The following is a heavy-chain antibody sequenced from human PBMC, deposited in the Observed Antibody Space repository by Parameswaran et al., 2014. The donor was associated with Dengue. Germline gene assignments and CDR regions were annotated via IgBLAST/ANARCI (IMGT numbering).Heavy chain of an antibody. CDR2: ISSSSSYI. CDR3: ARGGARLVGSWFDP. Sequence: VRQMPGKGLEWVSSISSSSSYIYYADSVKGRFTISRDNAKNSLYLQMNSLRAEDTAVYYCARGGARLVGSWFDPWGQGTLVTVSS. J-gene: IGHJ5*02. D-gene: IGHD2-21*01. V-gene: IGHV3-21*01.